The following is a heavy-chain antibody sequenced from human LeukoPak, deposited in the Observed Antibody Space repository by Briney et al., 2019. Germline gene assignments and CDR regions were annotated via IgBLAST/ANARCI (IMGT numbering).Heavy chain of an antibody. J-gene: IGHJ6*02. Sequence: GGSLRLSCAASGFTFSSYGMHWVRQAPGKGLEWVAVIWYDGSNKYYADSVKGRFTISRDNSKNTLFLQMNSLRVEDTAPYYCAKSVAIYFYYGLDVWGQGTTVAVSS. CDR2: IWYDGSNK. D-gene: IGHD3-3*01. V-gene: IGHV3-33*06. CDR1: GFTFSSYG. CDR3: AKSVAIYFYYGLDV.